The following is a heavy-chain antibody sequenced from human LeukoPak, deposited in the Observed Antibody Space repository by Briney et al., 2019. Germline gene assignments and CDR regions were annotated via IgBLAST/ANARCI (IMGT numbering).Heavy chain of an antibody. J-gene: IGHJ5*02. V-gene: IGHV3-66*01. Sequence: GGSLRLSCAASGFTVSSKYMSWVRQAPGKGLEWVSVIYTGETTYYADSVKGRFTISRDNSKNTLYLQMDGLRVEDTAVYYCARGRKVPANWFDPWGQGTLVTVSS. CDR2: IYTGETT. CDR1: GFTVSSKY. CDR3: ARGRKVPANWFDP. D-gene: IGHD2-2*01.